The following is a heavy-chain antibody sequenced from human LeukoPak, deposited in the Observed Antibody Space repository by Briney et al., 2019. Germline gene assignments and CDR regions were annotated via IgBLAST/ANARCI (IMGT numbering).Heavy chain of an antibody. CDR2: IWYDGSNK. V-gene: IGHV3-33*01. CDR1: GFTFSSYG. CDR3: ARDLTTEGGFDP. Sequence: GGSLRLSFAASGFTFSSYGMHWVRQAPGKGLEWVAVIWYDGSNKYYADSVKGRFTISRDNSKNTLYVQMNSLRAEDTAVYYCARDLTTEGGFDPWGQGTLVTVSS. D-gene: IGHD3-22*01. J-gene: IGHJ5*02.